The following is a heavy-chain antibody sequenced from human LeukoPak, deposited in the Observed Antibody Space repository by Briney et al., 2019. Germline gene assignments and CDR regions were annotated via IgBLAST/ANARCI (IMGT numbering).Heavy chain of an antibody. J-gene: IGHJ4*02. CDR1: GFTFSSYW. Sequence: GSLRLSCAASGFTFSSYWMHWVRQAPGKGLVWVSRINSDGSSTSYADSVKGRFTISRDNAKNTLYLQMNSLRAEDTAVYYCARDPRGYSGYDQRALDYWGQGTLVTVSS. CDR2: INSDGSST. D-gene: IGHD5-12*01. CDR3: ARDPRGYSGYDQRALDY. V-gene: IGHV3-74*01.